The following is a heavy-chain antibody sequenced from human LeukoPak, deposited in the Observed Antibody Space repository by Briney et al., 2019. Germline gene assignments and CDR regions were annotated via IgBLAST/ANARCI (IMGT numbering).Heavy chain of an antibody. V-gene: IGHV4-31*03. CDR2: IYYSGST. D-gene: IGHD3-22*01. J-gene: IGHJ5*02. CDR1: GGSISSGGYY. CDR3: ARSTGDYYDSGTWFDP. Sequence: SETLSLTCTVSGGSISSGGYYWSWIRQHPGKGLEWIGYIYYSGSTYYNPSLKSRVTISVDTSKNQFSLKLSSVTAADTAVYYCARSTGDYYDSGTWFDPWGQGTLVTVSS.